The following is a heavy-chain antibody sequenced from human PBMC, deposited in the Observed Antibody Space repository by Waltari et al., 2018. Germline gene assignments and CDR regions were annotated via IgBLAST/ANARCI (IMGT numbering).Heavy chain of an antibody. CDR2: MNPNSGNT. Sequence: QVQLVQSGAEVKKPGASVKVSCKASGYTFTSYDINWVRQATGQGLEWMGWMNPNSGNTGYEQKFQGRGTMTRNTSRSTAYMELSSLRSEDTAVYYCAGGEQWLGYFDYWGQGTLVTVSS. V-gene: IGHV1-8*01. CDR3: AGGEQWLGYFDY. CDR1: GYTFTSYD. D-gene: IGHD6-19*01. J-gene: IGHJ4*02.